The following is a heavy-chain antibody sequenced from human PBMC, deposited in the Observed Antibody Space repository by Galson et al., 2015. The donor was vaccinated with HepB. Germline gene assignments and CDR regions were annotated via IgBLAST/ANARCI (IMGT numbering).Heavy chain of an antibody. V-gene: IGHV3-11*06. Sequence: SLRLSCAASGFTFSDYYMSWIRQAPGKGLEWVSYISSSSSYTNYADSVKGRFTISRDNAKNSLYLQMNSLRAEDTAVYYCARDMGSLSVYSYGYGDAFDIWGRATRGTVSS. D-gene: IGHD5-18*01. J-gene: IGHJ3*02. CDR3: ARDMGSLSVYSYGYGDAFDI. CDR2: ISSSSSYT. CDR1: GFTFSDYY.